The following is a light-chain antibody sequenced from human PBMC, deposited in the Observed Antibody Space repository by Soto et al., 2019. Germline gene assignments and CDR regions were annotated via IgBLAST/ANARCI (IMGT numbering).Light chain of an antibody. CDR1: QSISST. J-gene: IGKJ1*01. CDR2: AAS. V-gene: IGKV1-39*01. Sequence: DIQLTQSPSSLSASVGDRVTITCRASQSISSTLNWYQQKPGKAPKLLIDAASSLQSGVPSRISGSASGTDFTLTISSLQPEEFATDYCQQSYSTPRTFGQGTK. CDR3: QQSYSTPRT.